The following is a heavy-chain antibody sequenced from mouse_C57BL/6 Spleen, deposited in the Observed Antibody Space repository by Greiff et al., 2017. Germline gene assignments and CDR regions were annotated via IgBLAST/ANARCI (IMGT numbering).Heavy chain of an antibody. J-gene: IGHJ2*01. Sequence: VQLQESGAELVKPGASVKMSCKASGYTFTSYWITWVKQRPGQGLEWIGDIYPGSGSTNYNEKFKSKATLTVDTSSSTAYMQLSSLTSEDSAVYYCARSLDSSGYYFDYWGQGTTLTVSS. V-gene: IGHV1-55*01. CDR1: GYTFTSYW. CDR3: ARSLDSSGYYFDY. D-gene: IGHD3-2*02. CDR2: IYPGSGST.